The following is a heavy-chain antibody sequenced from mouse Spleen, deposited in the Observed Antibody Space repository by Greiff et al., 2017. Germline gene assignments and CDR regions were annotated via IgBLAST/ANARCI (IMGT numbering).Heavy chain of an antibody. Sequence: QVQLQQPGAELVRPGTSVKLSCKASGYTFTSYWMHWVKQRPGQGLEWIGVIDPSDSYTNYNQKFKGKATLTVDTSSSTAYMQLSSLTSEDSAVYYCARWETYDFDYWGQGTTLTVSS. J-gene: IGHJ2*01. CDR2: IDPSDSYT. D-gene: IGHD2-14*01. CDR3: ARWETYDFDY. V-gene: IGHV1-59*01. CDR1: GYTFTSYW.